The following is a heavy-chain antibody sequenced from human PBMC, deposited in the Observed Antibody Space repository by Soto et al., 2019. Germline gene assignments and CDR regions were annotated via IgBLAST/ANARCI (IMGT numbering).Heavy chain of an antibody. CDR1: GDSIRSYY. Sequence: QVQLQESGPGLVKPSETLSLSCIVSGDSIRSYYCSWIRQPPGKGLEWIGYINYSGGINYNPSFKSRVTMSVDTSKNQFSLKLSSVTAADTAVYYCARLGVLPYGMDVWGQGTTVTVSS. D-gene: IGHD3-10*01. J-gene: IGHJ6*02. CDR2: INYSGGI. V-gene: IGHV4-59*01. CDR3: ARLGVLPYGMDV.